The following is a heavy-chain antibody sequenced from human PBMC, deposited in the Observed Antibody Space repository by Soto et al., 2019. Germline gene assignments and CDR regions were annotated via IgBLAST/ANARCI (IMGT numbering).Heavy chain of an antibody. CDR2: ISAYNGNT. D-gene: IGHD3-22*01. CDR1: GYTFTSYA. J-gene: IGHJ4*02. Sequence: ASVKVSCKASGYTFTSYAISWVRQAPGQGLEWMGWISAYNGNTNYAQKLQGRVTMTTDTSTSTAYMELRSLRSDDTAVYYCASSPYYYDSTLFDYWGQGTLVTVSS. CDR3: ASSPYYYDSTLFDY. V-gene: IGHV1-18*01.